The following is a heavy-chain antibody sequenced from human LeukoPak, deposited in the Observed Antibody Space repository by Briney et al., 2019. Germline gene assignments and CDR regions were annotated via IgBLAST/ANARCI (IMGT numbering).Heavy chain of an antibody. V-gene: IGHV4-34*01. D-gene: IGHD6-19*01. CDR3: ARVPPIYSSGKKRTVWFDP. CDR1: GGSFSGYY. CDR2: INHSGST. Sequence: PSETLSLTCAVYGGSFSGYYWSWIRQPPGKGLEWIGEINHSGSTNYNPSLKSRVTISVDTSKNQFSLKLSSVTAADTAVYYCARVPPIYSSGKKRTVWFDPWGQGTLVTVSS. J-gene: IGHJ5*02.